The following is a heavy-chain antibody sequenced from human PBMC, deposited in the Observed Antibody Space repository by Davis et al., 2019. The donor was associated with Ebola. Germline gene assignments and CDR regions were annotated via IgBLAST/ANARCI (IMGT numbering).Heavy chain of an antibody. D-gene: IGHD3-22*01. CDR2: ISYDGSNK. CDR1: GFTFSSYW. V-gene: IGHV3-30*18. Sequence: GESLKTSCAASGFTFSSYWLHWVRQAPGKGLEWVAVISYDGSNKYYADSVKGRFTISRDNSKNTLYLQMNSLRAEDTAVYYCAKDEEWYYDSSGYYDYWGQGTLVTVSS. J-gene: IGHJ4*02. CDR3: AKDEEWYYDSSGYYDY.